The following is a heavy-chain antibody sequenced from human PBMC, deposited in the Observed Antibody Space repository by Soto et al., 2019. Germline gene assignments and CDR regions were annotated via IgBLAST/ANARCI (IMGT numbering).Heavy chain of an antibody. CDR3: ARDSHPPALSGDIMRWDV. CDR1: GGTFSSDA. V-gene: IGHV1-69*01. D-gene: IGHD2-15*01. Sequence: QVQLVQSGAEVKKPGSSVKVSCKASGGTFSSDAVSWVRQAPGQGLEWMGGIIPIFGTVIYAQQFQGRVTITADESTKTAYMELRSLRFEDTAVYYCARDSHPPALSGDIMRWDVWGQGTTVTVSS. CDR2: IIPIFGTV. J-gene: IGHJ6*02.